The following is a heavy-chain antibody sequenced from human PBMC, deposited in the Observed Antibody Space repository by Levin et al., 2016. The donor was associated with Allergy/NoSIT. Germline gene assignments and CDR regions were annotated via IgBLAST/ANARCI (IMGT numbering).Heavy chain of an antibody. CDR1: GGSISGNSHY. D-gene: IGHD1-26*01. V-gene: IGHV4-39*01. CDR3: ARHGLRGTYNLVDFDY. CDR2: IHYGGST. Sequence: SETLSLTCTVSGGSISGNSHYWGWIRQPPGKGPEWIGSIHYGGSTFYTPSLKSRVTISVDTSKNQFSLKLASVTAADTAVYYCARHGLRGTYNLVDFDYWGQGTLVTVSS. J-gene: IGHJ4*02.